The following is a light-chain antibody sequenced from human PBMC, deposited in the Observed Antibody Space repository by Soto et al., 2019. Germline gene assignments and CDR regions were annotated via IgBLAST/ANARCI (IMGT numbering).Light chain of an antibody. Sequence: EIVLTQSPATLSLSPGERATLSCWASQSIDIYLAWYQQKPGQAPRLLISDASNRATGIPARFSGSGSGTDFTLTISSLEPEDFAVYYCQQRTNWPRTFGQGTKVEIK. J-gene: IGKJ1*01. V-gene: IGKV3-11*01. CDR1: QSIDIY. CDR2: DAS. CDR3: QQRTNWPRT.